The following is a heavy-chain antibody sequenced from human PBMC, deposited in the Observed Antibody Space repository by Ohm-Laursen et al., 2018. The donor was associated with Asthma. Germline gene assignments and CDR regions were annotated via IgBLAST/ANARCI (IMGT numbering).Heavy chain of an antibody. CDR2: IKEDGSET. CDR3: ARDVMEWYLPAFDF. Sequence: GSLRLSCTASGFTFSSYAMHWVRQAPGKGPEWVAHIKEDGSETSYLDSLKGRITISRDNAKNSLYLQMNSLRPDDTAVYYCARDVMEWYLPAFDFWGQGTLVTVSS. D-gene: IGHD3-3*01. V-gene: IGHV3-7*01. CDR1: GFTFSSYA. J-gene: IGHJ4*02.